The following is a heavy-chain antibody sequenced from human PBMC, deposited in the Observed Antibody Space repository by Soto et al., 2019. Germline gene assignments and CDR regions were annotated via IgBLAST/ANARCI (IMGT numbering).Heavy chain of an antibody. V-gene: IGHV3-66*01. CDR2: IYSGGST. CDR1: GFTVSSNY. J-gene: IGHJ6*02. CDR3: ARDRAINPTASFYYYYYGMDV. D-gene: IGHD3-10*01. Sequence: EVQLVESGGGLVQPGGSLRLSCAASGFTVSSNYMSWVRQAPGKGLEWVSVIYSGGSTYYADSVKGRFTISRDNSKNTLYLQMNSLRAEDTAVYYCARDRAINPTASFYYYYYGMDVWGQGTTVTVSS.